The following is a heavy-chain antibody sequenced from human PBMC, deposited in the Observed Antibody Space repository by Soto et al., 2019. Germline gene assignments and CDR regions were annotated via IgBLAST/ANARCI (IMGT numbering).Heavy chain of an antibody. J-gene: IGHJ3*02. D-gene: IGHD6-19*01. V-gene: IGHV3-15*07. CDR1: GFTFSNAW. CDR3: TTSPGGYSSGWDDDAFDI. Sequence: EVQLVESGGGLVKPGGSLRLSCAASGFTFSNAWMNWVRQAPGKGLEWVGRIKSKTDGGTTDYAAPVKGRFTISRDDSKNTLYLQMNSLKTEDTAVYYCTTSPGGYSSGWDDDAFDIWGQGTMVTVSS. CDR2: IKSKTDGGTT.